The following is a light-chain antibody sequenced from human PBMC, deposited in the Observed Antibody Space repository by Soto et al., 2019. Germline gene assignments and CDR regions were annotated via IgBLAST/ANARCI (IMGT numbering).Light chain of an antibody. CDR1: QSVSSY. CDR2: DAS. J-gene: IGKJ3*01. Sequence: EIVLTQSPATLSLSPGERATLSCRASQSVSSYLAWYQQKPGQAPRLLIYDASNRATGIPARFSGSGSVTDFTLTISSLEPEDFAVYYCQQRSNWPRGLTFGPGTKVDIK. CDR3: QQRSNWPRGLT. V-gene: IGKV3-11*01.